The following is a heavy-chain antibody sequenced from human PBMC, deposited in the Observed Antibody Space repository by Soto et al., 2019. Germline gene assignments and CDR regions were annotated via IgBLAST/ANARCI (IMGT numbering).Heavy chain of an antibody. J-gene: IGHJ5*02. Sequence: GGSLRLSCAASGFNFNTFAMSWIRQAPGKGLEWVSHISSSGDSRDYADSVRGRFTISRDNSKNVLFLQMNSLRADDTATYYCAKDKPSQWTAKWVDPWGKGTLVTVSS. D-gene: IGHD6-19*01. CDR2: ISSSGDSR. V-gene: IGHV3-23*01. CDR1: GFNFNTFA. CDR3: AKDKPSQWTAKWVDP.